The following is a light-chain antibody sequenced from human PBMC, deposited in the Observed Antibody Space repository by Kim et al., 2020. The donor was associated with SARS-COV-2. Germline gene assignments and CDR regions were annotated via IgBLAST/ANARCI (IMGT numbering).Light chain of an antibody. J-gene: IGLJ3*02. CDR1: SGSIASNY. CDR2: EDN. Sequence: KTVTISCTRSSGSIASNYVQWYQQRPGSAPTIVIYEDNQRPSGVPDRFSGSIDSSSNSASLTISGVKTEDEADYYCQSYDSSNPWVFGGGTQLTVL. CDR3: QSYDSSNPWV. V-gene: IGLV6-57*03.